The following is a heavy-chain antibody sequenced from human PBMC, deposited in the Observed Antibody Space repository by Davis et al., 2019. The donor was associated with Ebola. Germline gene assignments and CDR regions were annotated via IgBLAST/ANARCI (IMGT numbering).Heavy chain of an antibody. V-gene: IGHV5-51*01. CDR2: IYPGDSDT. D-gene: IGHD4-23*01. CDR3: VRSERTTVVSHADALDI. J-gene: IGHJ3*02. Sequence: PGGSLRLSCKASGYSFASQWIGWVRQMPGKGLEWMGIIYPGDSDTRYSPSFQGQVTISADKSISTAYLQWNSLKASDTAMYYCVRSERTTVVSHADALDIWGQGTMVTVSS. CDR1: GYSFASQW.